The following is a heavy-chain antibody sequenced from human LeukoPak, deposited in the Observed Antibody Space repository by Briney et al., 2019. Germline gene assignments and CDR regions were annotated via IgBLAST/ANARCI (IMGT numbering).Heavy chain of an antibody. D-gene: IGHD2-21*02. CDR2: INPSGGST. V-gene: IGHV1-46*01. CDR3: ARDFETYCGGDCSDFDY. J-gene: IGHJ4*02. Sequence: ASVKVSCKASGYTFTSYYMHWVRQAPGQGLEWMGIINPSGGSTSYAQKFQGRVTMTRDTSTSTVYMELSSLRSEDTAVYYCARDFETYCGGDCSDFDYWGQGTLVTVPS. CDR1: GYTFTSYY.